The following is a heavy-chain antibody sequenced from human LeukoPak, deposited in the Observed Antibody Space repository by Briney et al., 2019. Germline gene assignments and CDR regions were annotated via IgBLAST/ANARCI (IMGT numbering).Heavy chain of an antibody. CDR3: ARASTMIVVDLDY. Sequence: TGGSLRLSCVASRFTFSNHYMSWVRQAPGKGLEWVATIKPDGSETFYVDSVKGRFTVSRDNAKNSLYLQMSSLRAEDTAVYHCARASTMIVVDLDYWGQGTLVTVSS. CDR1: RFTFSNHY. D-gene: IGHD3-22*01. CDR2: IKPDGSET. V-gene: IGHV3-7*01. J-gene: IGHJ4*02.